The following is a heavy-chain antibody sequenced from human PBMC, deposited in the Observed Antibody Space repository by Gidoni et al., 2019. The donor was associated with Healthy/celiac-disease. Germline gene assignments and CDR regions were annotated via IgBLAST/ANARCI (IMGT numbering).Heavy chain of an antibody. D-gene: IGHD6-19*01. CDR1: GFTFSSYG. V-gene: IGHV3-33*01. J-gene: IGHJ4*02. Sequence: QVQLVESGGGVVQPGRSLRLSCAASGFTFSSYGMHWVRQAPGQGLEWVAVIWYDGSNKYYADSVKGRFTISRDNSKNTLYLQMNSLRAEDTAVYYCARDMLSSGRKDGYYFDYWGQGTLVTVSS. CDR2: IWYDGSNK. CDR3: ARDMLSSGRKDGYYFDY.